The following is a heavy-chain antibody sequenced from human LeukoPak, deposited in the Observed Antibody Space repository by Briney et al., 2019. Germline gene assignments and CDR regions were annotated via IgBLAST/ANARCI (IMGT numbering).Heavy chain of an antibody. V-gene: IGHV4-34*01. CDR2: INHRGST. D-gene: IGHD3-10*01. CDR1: GGSFSGNY. J-gene: IGHJ6*02. CDR3: ARGFGIGITMVRGDGMDV. Sequence: SETLSLTCAVYGGSFSGNYWSWIRQPPGKGLEWIGEINHRGSTNYNPSLKSRVTISVDTSKNQFSLKLSSVTAADTAVYYCARGFGIGITMVRGDGMDVWGQGTTVTVSS.